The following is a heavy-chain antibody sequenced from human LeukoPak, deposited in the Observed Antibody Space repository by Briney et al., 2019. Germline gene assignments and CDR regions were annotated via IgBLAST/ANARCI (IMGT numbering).Heavy chain of an antibody. V-gene: IGHV1-18*04. Sequence: ASVKVSCKASGYTFTGYYLHWVRQAPGQGPEWMGWISAHNGNTNYAQKLQGRVTMTKDTPTSTTYMELRSLTSDDTAVYYCSRDSSGGASYYHYLPVGGQATL. J-gene: IGHJ4*02. CDR1: GYTFTGYY. CDR2: ISAHNGNT. D-gene: IGHD1-26*01. CDR3: SRDSSGGASYYHYLPV.